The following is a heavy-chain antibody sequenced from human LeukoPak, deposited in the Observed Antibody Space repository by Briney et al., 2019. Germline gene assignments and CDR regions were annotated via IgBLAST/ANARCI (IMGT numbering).Heavy chain of an antibody. CDR1: GFTFSSYA. CDR3: EGYGYYGMDV. D-gene: IGHD2-15*01. Sequence: GGSLRLSCAASGFTFSSYAMSWVRQAPGKGLEWVSAISGSGGSTYYADSVKGRFTISRDNSKNTLYLQMNSLRAEDTAVYYCEGYGYYGMDVWGQGTTVTVSS. CDR2: ISGSGGST. V-gene: IGHV3-23*01. J-gene: IGHJ6*02.